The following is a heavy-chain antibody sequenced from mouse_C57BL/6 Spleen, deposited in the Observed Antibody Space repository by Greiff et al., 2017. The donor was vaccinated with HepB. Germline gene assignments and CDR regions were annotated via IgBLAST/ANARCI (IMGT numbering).Heavy chain of an antibody. V-gene: IGHV1-54*01. Sequence: QVQLQQSGAELVRPGTSVKVSCKASGYAFTNYLIEWVKQRPGQGLEWIGVINPGSGGTNYNEKFKGKATLTADKSSSTAYMQLSSLTSEDSAVYFCARRGIYYDYDDWGKGTTLTGSS. CDR2: INPGSGGT. J-gene: IGHJ2*01. CDR3: ARRGIYYDYDD. CDR1: GYAFTNYL. D-gene: IGHD2-4*01.